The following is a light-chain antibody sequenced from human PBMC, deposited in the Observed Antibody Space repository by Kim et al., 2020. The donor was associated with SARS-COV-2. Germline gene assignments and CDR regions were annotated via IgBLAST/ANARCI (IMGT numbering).Light chain of an antibody. J-gene: IGLJ3*02. V-gene: IGLV6-57*01. CDR1: GRNIALNL. Sequence: GKMLTISCTRSGRNIALNLVQWYQQRPGSSPITVIYEDNQRPSRVPERFSGSIDSSSNSASLTISGLKTEDEADYYCQSYDGSRGVFGGGTKLTVL. CDR3: QSYDGSRGV. CDR2: EDN.